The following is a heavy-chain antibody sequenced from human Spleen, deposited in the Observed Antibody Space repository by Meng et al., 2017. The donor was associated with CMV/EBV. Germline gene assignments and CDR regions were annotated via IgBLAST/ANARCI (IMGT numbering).Heavy chain of an antibody. CDR1: GFTFDDYA. Sequence: GGSLRLSCAASGFTFDDYAMHWVRQAPGKGLEWVSGITWNSGDISYADSVRGRFTISRDNAKNSLYLQMNSLRTEDTALYYCAKVGYLAGTYYAAFDIWGQGTMVTVSS. V-gene: IGHV3-9*01. D-gene: IGHD1-26*01. J-gene: IGHJ3*02. CDR2: ITWNSGDI. CDR3: AKVGYLAGTYYAAFDI.